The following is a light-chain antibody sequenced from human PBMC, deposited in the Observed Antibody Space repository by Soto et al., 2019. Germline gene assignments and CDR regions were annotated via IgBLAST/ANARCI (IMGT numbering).Light chain of an antibody. Sequence: QSALTQPASVSGSPGQSITISCTGTSSDIGGYNYVSWYQQQPGKAPKLMLYEVSNRPSGVSNRFSGSKSGNTASLTITGLQAEDEADYYCNSYTSSSTLYVFGTGTKVTVL. CDR3: NSYTSSSTLYV. J-gene: IGLJ1*01. V-gene: IGLV2-14*01. CDR1: SSDIGGYNY. CDR2: EVS.